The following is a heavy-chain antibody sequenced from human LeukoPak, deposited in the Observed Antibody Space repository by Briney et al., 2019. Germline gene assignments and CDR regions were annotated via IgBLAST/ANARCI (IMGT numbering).Heavy chain of an antibody. J-gene: IGHJ2*01. CDR2: IYYSGST. D-gene: IGHD4-11*01. CDR3: ASTGVYWYFDL. CDR1: GGSISSYY. Sequence: SETLSLTCTVSGGSISSYYWSWIRQPPGKGLEWIGYIYYSGSTNYNPSLKSRVTISVDTSRNQFSLKLSSVTAADTAVYYCASTGVYWYFDLWGRGTLVTVSS. V-gene: IGHV4-59*01.